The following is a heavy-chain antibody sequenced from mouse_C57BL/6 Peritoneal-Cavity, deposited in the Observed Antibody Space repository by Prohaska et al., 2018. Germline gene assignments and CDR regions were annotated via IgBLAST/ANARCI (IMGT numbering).Heavy chain of an antibody. D-gene: IGHD1-1*01. J-gene: IGHJ3*01. V-gene: IGHV6-3*01. CDR3: TYGSPFAY. CDR2: IRLKSDNYAT. Sequence: EVKLEESGGGLVQPGGSMKLSCVASGFTFSNYWMNWVRQSPEKGLEWVVQIRLKSDNYATHYAESVKGRFTISRDDSKSSVYLQMNNLRAEDTGIYYCTYGSPFAYWGQGTLVTVSA. CDR1: GFTFSNYW.